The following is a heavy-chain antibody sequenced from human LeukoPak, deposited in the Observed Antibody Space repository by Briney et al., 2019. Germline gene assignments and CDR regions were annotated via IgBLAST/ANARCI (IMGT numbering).Heavy chain of an antibody. CDR3: ARATNVGGSYYTINY. J-gene: IGHJ4*02. CDR1: GGSMTSSN. CDR2: IYTSGST. D-gene: IGHD1-26*01. Sequence: KPSETLSLTCTEPGGSMTSSNWSLIRQPAGKGLEWIGRIYTSGSTNYNPSLKSRVTISVDKSKNQFSLKLTSVTAADTAVYYCARATNVGGSYYTINYWGQGTLVTVSS. V-gene: IGHV4-4*07.